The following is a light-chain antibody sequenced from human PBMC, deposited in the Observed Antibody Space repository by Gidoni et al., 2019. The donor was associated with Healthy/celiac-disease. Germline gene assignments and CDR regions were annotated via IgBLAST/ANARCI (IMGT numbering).Light chain of an antibody. V-gene: IGKV3-20*01. CDR1: QSVSSSY. CDR3: QQYGSSLMYT. J-gene: IGKJ2*01. CDR2: GAS. Sequence: EIVLTQSPGTLSLSPGERATLSCRASQSVSSSYLAWYQQKPGQAPRLLIYGASSRATGIPDRFSGSGSVTDFTLTISRLEPEDFAVYYCQQYGSSLMYTFGQGTKLEIK.